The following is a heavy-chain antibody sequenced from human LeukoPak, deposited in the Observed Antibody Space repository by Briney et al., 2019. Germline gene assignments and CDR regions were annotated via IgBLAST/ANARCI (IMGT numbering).Heavy chain of an antibody. CDR2: IYSGGST. CDR3: AKDQRRGYCSSTSCYIDY. J-gene: IGHJ4*02. Sequence: PGGSLRLSCAASGFTVSSNYMSWVRQAPGKGLEWVSVIYSGGSTYYADSVKGRFTISRDNSKNTLYLQMNSLRAEDTAVYYCAKDQRRGYCSSTSCYIDYWGQGTLVTVSS. V-gene: IGHV3-53*01. D-gene: IGHD2-2*02. CDR1: GFTVSSNY.